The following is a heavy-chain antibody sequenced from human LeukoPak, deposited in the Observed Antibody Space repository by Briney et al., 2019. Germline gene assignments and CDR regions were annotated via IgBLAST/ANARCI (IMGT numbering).Heavy chain of an antibody. CDR1: GYSFSSYW. Sequence: PGESLKISCKGSGYSFSSYWIGWVRQMPGKGLEWMGIIYPGDSDTRYSPSFEGQVTISADKSINTAYLQWSSLGTSDTAMYYCARRIVGGHIDYWGQGTLVTVSS. V-gene: IGHV5-51*01. CDR3: ARRIVGGHIDY. CDR2: IYPGDSDT. D-gene: IGHD1-26*01. J-gene: IGHJ4*02.